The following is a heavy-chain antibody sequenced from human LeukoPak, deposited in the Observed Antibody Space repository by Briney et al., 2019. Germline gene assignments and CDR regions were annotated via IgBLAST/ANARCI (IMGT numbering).Heavy chain of an antibody. CDR1: GYSFTSYW. Sequence: GESLKISCKGSGYSFTSYWIGWVRQMPGKGLEWMGIIYPGDSDTRYSPSFQGQVTISADKSISTAYLQWSSLKASDTAVYYCARTIGARAGGYYFDYWGQGTLVTVSS. CDR3: ARTIGARAGGYYFDY. CDR2: IYPGDSDT. D-gene: IGHD6-6*01. J-gene: IGHJ4*02. V-gene: IGHV5-51*01.